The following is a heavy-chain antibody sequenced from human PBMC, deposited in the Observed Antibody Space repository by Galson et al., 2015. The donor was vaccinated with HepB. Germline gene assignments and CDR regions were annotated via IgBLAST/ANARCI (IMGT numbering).Heavy chain of an antibody. CDR2: IKSKTDGGTT. CDR1: GFTFSNAW. V-gene: IGHV3-15*01. Sequence: SLRLSCAASGFTFSNAWMSWVRQAPGKGLEWVGRIKSKTDGGTTDYAAPVKGRFTISRDDSKNTLYLQMNSLKTEDTAVYYCTTERSNYYDSSGYYYRDMHYWGQGTLVTVSS. D-gene: IGHD3-22*01. J-gene: IGHJ4*02. CDR3: TTERSNYYDSSGYYYRDMHY.